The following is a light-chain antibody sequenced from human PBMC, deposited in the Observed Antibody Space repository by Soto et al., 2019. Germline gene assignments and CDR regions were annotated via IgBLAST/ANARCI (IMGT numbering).Light chain of an antibody. CDR2: DAS. CDR1: QSVSRR. V-gene: IGKV1-5*01. Sequence: DIQMTQSPSTLSASVRDRITNTCRASQSVSRRLAWYQQKPGKAPKLLIYDASSLESGVPSRFSGRGSGTEFTLTISSLQPDDCATYYCHTYNSYSLHTFGQGTKLEIK. CDR3: HTYNSYSLHT. J-gene: IGKJ2*01.